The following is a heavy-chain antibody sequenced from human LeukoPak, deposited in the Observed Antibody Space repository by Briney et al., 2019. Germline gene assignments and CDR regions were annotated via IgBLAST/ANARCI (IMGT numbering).Heavy chain of an antibody. CDR3: ASVGATEGSSDY. J-gene: IGHJ4*02. CDR2: IYYSGST. CDR1: GGSISSYY. V-gene: IGHV4-59*08. Sequence: SETLSLTCTVSGGSISSYYWSWIRQPPGKGLEWIGYIYYSGSTNYNPSLKSRVTISVDTSKNQFSLKLSSVTAADTAVYYCASVGATEGSSDYWGQGTLVTVSS. D-gene: IGHD1-26*01.